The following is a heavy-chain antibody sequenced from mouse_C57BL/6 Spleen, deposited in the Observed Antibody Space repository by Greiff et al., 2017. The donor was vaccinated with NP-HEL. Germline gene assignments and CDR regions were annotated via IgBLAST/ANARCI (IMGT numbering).Heavy chain of an antibody. CDR2: INPNYGTT. Sequence: LVESGPELVKPGASVKISCKASGYSFTDYNMNWVKQSNGKSLEWIGVINPNYGTTSYNQKFKGKATLTVDQSSSTAYMQLNSLTSEDSAVYYCAREGPSTVVATDAMDYWGQGTSVTVSS. V-gene: IGHV1-39*01. J-gene: IGHJ4*01. D-gene: IGHD1-1*01. CDR3: AREGPSTVVATDAMDY. CDR1: GYSFTDYN.